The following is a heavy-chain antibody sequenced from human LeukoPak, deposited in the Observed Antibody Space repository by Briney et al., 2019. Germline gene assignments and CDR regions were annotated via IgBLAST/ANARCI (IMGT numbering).Heavy chain of an antibody. V-gene: IGHV4-34*01. J-gene: IGHJ4*02. Sequence: PSETLSLTCAVYGGSSIGYSWSWVRQPPGKGLEWIGEIDDSGTTNYRPSLKSRVTISVDTSKNQLSLKVTSVTAADTAVYYCASLQNIVGATPLPDYWGQGTLVTVSS. CDR1: GGSSIGYS. D-gene: IGHD1-26*01. CDR2: IDDSGTT. CDR3: ASLQNIVGATPLPDY.